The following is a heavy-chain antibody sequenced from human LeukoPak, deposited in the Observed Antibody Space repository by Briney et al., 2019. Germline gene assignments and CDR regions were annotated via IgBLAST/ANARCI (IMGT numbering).Heavy chain of an antibody. Sequence: GGSLRLSCGVSGFTFSDYAMLWVRQAPGKGLEWISFISGDRSTIFLADSVRGRFITSRDNAQNSLYLQMNSLRAEDTAVYYCARDRPVVGAIDFWGQGTLVTVSS. J-gene: IGHJ4*02. CDR2: ISGDRSTI. D-gene: IGHD1-26*01. CDR3: ARDRPVVGAIDF. V-gene: IGHV3-48*04. CDR1: GFTFSDYA.